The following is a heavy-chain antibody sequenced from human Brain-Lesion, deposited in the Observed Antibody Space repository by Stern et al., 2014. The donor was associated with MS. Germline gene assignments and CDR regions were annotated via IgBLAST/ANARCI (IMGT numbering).Heavy chain of an antibody. V-gene: IGHV3-53*01. CDR2: MYSRGGT. CDR1: GFSVSTNF. J-gene: IGHJ4*02. D-gene: IGHD5-18*01. CDR3: ARKTDTAVGGDY. Sequence: MQLVQSGGGLIQPGGSLRLSCAASGFSVSTNFMSWVRQAPGKGLEGVSLMYSRGGTNYADSVKGRFTISRDSSKNTLYLQMSDLRAEDTAVYYCARKTDTAVGGDYWGPGTLVTVSS.